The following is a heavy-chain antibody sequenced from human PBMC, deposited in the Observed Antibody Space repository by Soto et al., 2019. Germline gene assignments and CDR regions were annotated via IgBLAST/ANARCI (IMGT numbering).Heavy chain of an antibody. D-gene: IGHD1-20*01. CDR1: GFTFSSYW. Sequence: GGSLRLSCAASGFTFSSYWMHWVRQAPGKGLVWVSRLNNDGSSTSYADSVKGRFTISRDNAKNTLYLQMNSLRAEDTAVYYCARDDNWNPVYWGQGTLVTVSS. V-gene: IGHV3-74*01. CDR2: LNNDGSST. CDR3: ARDDNWNPVY. J-gene: IGHJ4*02.